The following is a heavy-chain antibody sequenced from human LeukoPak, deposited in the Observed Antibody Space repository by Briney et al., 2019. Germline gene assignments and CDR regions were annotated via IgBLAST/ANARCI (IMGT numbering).Heavy chain of an antibody. J-gene: IGHJ4*02. V-gene: IGHV4-39*01. D-gene: IGHD4-17*01. CDR1: GGSISSSSYY. CDR3: AKHQFHTVTTNYFDY. Sequence: ASETLSLTCTVSGGSISSSSYYWGWIRQPPGKGLEWIGSIYYSGSTYYNPSLKSRVTISVDTSKNQFSLKLSSVTAADTAVYYCAKHQFHTVTTNYFDYWGQETLVTVSS. CDR2: IYYSGST.